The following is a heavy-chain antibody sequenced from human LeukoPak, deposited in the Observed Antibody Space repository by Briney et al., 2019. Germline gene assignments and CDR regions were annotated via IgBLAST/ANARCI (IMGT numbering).Heavy chain of an antibody. D-gene: IGHD3-3*01. J-gene: IGHJ4*02. CDR2: IRRKAYGGTT. CDR1: GFTFGDYA. V-gene: IGHV3-49*03. Sequence: GRSLRLSCTASGFTFGDYAMSWFRQAPGKGLEWVGFIRRKAYGGTTEYAASVKGRFTISRDDSKSIAYLQMNSLKTEDTAVYYCTRVGYYDFWSGYYSSFDYWGQGTLVTVSS. CDR3: TRVGYYDFWSGYYSSFDY.